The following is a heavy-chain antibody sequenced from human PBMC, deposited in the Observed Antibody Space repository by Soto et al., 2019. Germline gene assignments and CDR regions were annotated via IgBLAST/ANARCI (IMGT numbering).Heavy chain of an antibody. J-gene: IGHJ5*02. CDR1: GDSISGFH. CDR3: ARDLGGYYWFDP. V-gene: IGHV4-59*01. D-gene: IGHD5-12*01. CDR2: IYSSGST. Sequence: SETLSLTCTVSGDSISGFHLHWIRQPPGKGLQWIGYIYSSGSTMYNPSLKSRVTMSVDTSQNQFSLKLNSVTAADTAVYYCARDLGGYYWFDPWGQGTLVTVSS.